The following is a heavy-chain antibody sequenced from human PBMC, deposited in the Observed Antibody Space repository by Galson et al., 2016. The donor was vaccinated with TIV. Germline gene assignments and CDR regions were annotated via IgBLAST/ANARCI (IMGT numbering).Heavy chain of an antibody. D-gene: IGHD3-22*01. CDR2: INPSGGST. J-gene: IGHJ4*02. CDR1: GYTFTGYF. CDR3: SRDGEVVSSDYDH. Sequence: SVKVSCKASGYTFTGYFIHWVRQAPGQGLEWMGIINPSGGSTSYAQKFQGRVTTTRVTSTSIVYMELSSPRSEDTAVYYCSRDGEVVSSDYDHWGQGTLVSVSS. V-gene: IGHV1-46*01.